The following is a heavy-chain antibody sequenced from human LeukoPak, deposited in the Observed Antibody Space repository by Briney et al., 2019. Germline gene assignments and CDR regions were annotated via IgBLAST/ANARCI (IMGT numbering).Heavy chain of an antibody. J-gene: IGHJ4*02. CDR2: VSVSGDIS. V-gene: IGHV3-23*01. Sequence: SGGSLRPPRAASGFTFSSLAMSWVRQAPEKGLEWVSAVSVSGDISYYADSVKGRFTISRDNSKNTLYLQMNSLRAEDRAVYYCARDFIMTSSNWGQGTLVTVSS. D-gene: IGHD3-16*01. CDR1: GFTFSSLA. CDR3: ARDFIMTSSN.